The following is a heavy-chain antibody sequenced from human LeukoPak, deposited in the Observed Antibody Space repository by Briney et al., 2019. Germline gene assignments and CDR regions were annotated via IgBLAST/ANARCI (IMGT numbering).Heavy chain of an antibody. V-gene: IGHV3-30-3*01. CDR3: ARGRAGIAATGFDY. CDR2: ISFDGGNK. D-gene: IGHD6-13*01. Sequence: GGSLRLSCATSGFTFSMSAMHWVRLAPGKGLDWVAVISFDGGNKFYADSVKGRFSISRDNSKNTLYLQMNSLGLDDTAVYFCARGRAGIAATGFDYWGQGTLVTVSS. J-gene: IGHJ4*02. CDR1: GFTFSMSA.